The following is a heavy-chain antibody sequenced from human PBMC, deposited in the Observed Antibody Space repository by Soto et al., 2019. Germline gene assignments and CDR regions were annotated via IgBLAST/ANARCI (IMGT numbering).Heavy chain of an antibody. J-gene: IGHJ3*02. CDR1: GFTFSSYA. CDR2: ISGSGGST. Sequence: GGSLRLSCAASGFTFSSYAMSWVRQAPGKGLEWVSAISGSGGSTYYADSVKGRFTISRDNSKNTLYLQMNSLRAEDTAVYYCAKDLYDILTGPGAFDIWGQGTMVTVSS. CDR3: AKDLYDILTGPGAFDI. V-gene: IGHV3-23*01. D-gene: IGHD3-9*01.